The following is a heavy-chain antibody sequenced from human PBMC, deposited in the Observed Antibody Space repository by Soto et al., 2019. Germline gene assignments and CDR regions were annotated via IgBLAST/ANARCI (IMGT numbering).Heavy chain of an antibody. Sequence: QVQLPEAGPGLVKPSETLSLTCTVSGGSVSSGSYYWSWIRQPPGKGLEWIGYIYYSGSTYSNPSLTRRLTLSVDTSKNQFSLKLSCVTAADPAVYYCARALRGQRWWHREDDFDICGQGTMFTVSA. D-gene: IGHD2-15*01. V-gene: IGHV4-61*01. CDR3: ARALRGQRWWHREDDFDI. J-gene: IGHJ3*02. CDR1: GGSVSSGSYY. CDR2: IYYSGST.